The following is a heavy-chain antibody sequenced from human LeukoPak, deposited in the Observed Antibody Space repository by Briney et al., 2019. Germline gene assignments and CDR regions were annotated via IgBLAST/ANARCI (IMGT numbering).Heavy chain of an antibody. CDR3: VREVGRPKTFYFDS. Sequence: GGSLRLSCIASGFVFSRDNMNWVRRAPGKGLEWVAHISEAVYYADSVQGRFTISRDNAKNSLYLQMSNLRAEDTAMYYCVREVGRPKTFYFDSWGRGTPVTVSS. V-gene: IGHV3-48*04. CDR1: GFVFSRDN. D-gene: IGHD3-16*01. CDR2: ISEAV. J-gene: IGHJ4*02.